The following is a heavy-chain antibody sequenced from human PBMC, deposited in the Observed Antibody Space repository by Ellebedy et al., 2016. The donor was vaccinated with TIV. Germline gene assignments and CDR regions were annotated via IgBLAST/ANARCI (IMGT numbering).Heavy chain of an antibody. Sequence: GESLKISCAASGVTFSRYWMHWVRQVPGKGLVWVSRINSDGKSTDYADSVKGRFTISRDNAKNTVYLQMNSLRAEDTAVYYCHGFDIWGQGTMVTVSS. CDR1: GVTFSRYW. J-gene: IGHJ3*02. CDR3: HGFDI. V-gene: IGHV3-74*01. CDR2: INSDGKST.